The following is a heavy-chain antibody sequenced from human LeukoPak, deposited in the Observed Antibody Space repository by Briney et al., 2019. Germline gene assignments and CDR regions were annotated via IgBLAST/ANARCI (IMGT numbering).Heavy chain of an antibody. Sequence: GGSLTLSCAAAGFTFSRYAMSWVRQAPGKGLEWVSTISGSGGSTYYADSVKGRFTISRDNSKNTLYLQMNSLRAEDTAVYYCATPYYDGDYWGQGTLVTVSS. CDR1: GFTFSRYA. J-gene: IGHJ4*02. CDR3: ATPYYDGDY. CDR2: ISGSGGST. D-gene: IGHD3-16*01. V-gene: IGHV3-23*01.